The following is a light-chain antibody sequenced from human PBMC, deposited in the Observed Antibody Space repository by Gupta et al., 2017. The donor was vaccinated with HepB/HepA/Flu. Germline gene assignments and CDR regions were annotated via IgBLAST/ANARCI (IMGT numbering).Light chain of an antibody. CDR1: QSVSSSY. Sequence: EIALTQSPGTLSLSPGARATLSCRASQSVSSSYLGWYQQKPGQPPRLLIYGASSRATGIPDRFSGSGSGTDFTLTISRLEPEDFAVYYCLQDGSSPMTFGQGTKVEIK. CDR3: LQDGSSPMT. CDR2: GAS. V-gene: IGKV3-20*01. J-gene: IGKJ1*01.